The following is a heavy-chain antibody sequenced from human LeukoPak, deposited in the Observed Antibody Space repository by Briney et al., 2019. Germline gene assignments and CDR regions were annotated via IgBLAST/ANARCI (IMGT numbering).Heavy chain of an antibody. CDR3: ARDPNSGSYYQMDY. Sequence: ASVKVSCKASGGTFSSYAISWVRQAPGQGLEWMGGIIPIFGTANYAQKFQGRVPITADESTSTAYMELSSLRSEDTAVYYCARDPNSGSYYQMDYWGQGTLVTVSS. CDR2: IIPIFGTA. D-gene: IGHD1-26*01. CDR1: GGTFSSYA. V-gene: IGHV1-69*13. J-gene: IGHJ4*02.